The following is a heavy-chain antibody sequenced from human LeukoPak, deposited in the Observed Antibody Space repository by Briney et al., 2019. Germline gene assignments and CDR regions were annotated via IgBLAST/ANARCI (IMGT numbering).Heavy chain of an antibody. Sequence: SETLSLTCSVSGGSISSYYWSWIRQTPGKGPEWIAYIHYSGSTNYNPSLKSRVTISIDTSKDQFSLKLSSVTAADTAVYYCARDQTSKGDAFDIWGQGTMVTVSS. CDR2: IHYSGST. V-gene: IGHV4-59*01. J-gene: IGHJ3*02. CDR1: GGSISSYY. CDR3: ARDQTSKGDAFDI.